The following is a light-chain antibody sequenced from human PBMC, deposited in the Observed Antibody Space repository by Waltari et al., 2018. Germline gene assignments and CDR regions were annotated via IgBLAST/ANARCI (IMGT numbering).Light chain of an antibody. CDR3: QVWDSSSDHPGWV. CDR1: NIGSKS. V-gene: IGLV3-21*04. CDR2: YDS. Sequence: SYVLTQPPSVSVAPGKTARITCGGNNIGSKSVHWYQQKPGQAPVLVIYYDSDRPSGIPERFSGSNSGNTATLTISRVEAGDEADYDCQVWDSSSDHPGWVFGGGTKLTVL. J-gene: IGLJ3*02.